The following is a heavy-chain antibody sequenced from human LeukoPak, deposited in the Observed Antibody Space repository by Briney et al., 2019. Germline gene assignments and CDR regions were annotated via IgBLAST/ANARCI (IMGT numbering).Heavy chain of an antibody. CDR3: AKDINYDSSGYHST. CDR1: GFTSDDYA. J-gene: IGHJ5*02. Sequence: GRSLRLSRAASGFTSDDYAMHWVRQAPGKGLEWVSGISWNSGSIGYADSVKGRFTISRDNAKNSLYLQMNSLRAEDTALYYCAKDINYDSSGYHSTWGQGTLVTVSS. D-gene: IGHD3-22*01. CDR2: ISWNSGSI. V-gene: IGHV3-9*02.